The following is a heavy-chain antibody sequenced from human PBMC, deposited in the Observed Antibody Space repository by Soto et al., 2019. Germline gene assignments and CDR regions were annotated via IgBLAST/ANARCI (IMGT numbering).Heavy chain of an antibody. J-gene: IGHJ6*02. CDR2: ISGSGGST. Sequence: LRLSCAASGFTFSSYAMSWVRQAPGKGLEWVSAISGSGGSTYYADSVKGRFTISRDNSKNTLYLQMNSLRAEDTAVYYCAKDGDGDYYYGMDVWGQGTTVTVSS. V-gene: IGHV3-23*01. CDR3: AKDGDGDYYYGMDV. CDR1: GFTFSSYA. D-gene: IGHD2-8*01.